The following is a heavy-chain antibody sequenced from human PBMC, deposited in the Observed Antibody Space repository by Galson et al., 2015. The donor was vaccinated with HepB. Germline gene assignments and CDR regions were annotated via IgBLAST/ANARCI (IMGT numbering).Heavy chain of an antibody. V-gene: IGHV3-7*03. CDR3: ARDHIVGATNFDY. J-gene: IGHJ4*02. CDR1: GFTFSSYR. Sequence: SLRLSCAASGFTFSSYRMSWVRQAPGKGLEWVANIKQDGSEKYYVDSVEGRFTISRDNAKNSLYLQMNSLRAEDTAVYYCARDHIVGATNFDYWGQGTLVTVST. CDR2: IKQDGSEK. D-gene: IGHD1-26*01.